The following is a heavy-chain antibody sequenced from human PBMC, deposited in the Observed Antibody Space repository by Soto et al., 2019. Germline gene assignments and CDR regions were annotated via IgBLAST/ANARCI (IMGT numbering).Heavy chain of an antibody. Sequence: SETLSLTCTVSGGSISGSSYYWGWIRQPPGKGLECIGSVHYSGSTDYNPSLKSRVTISVDTSKNQFSLKLTSVTAADTAVYFCASFSGATYGDYGGGINYWSQGTLVTVSS. CDR2: VHYSGST. CDR1: GGSISGSSYY. D-gene: IGHD4-17*01. CDR3: ASFSGATYGDYGGGINY. J-gene: IGHJ4*02. V-gene: IGHV4-39*01.